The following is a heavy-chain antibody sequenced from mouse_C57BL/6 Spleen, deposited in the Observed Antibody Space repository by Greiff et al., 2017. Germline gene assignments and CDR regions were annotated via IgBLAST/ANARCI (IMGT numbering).Heavy chain of an antibody. CDR3: ARDEYGAWFGY. V-gene: IGHV1-80*01. J-gene: IGHJ3*01. CDR2: IYPGDGDT. CDR1: GYAFSSYW. Sequence: QVQLQQPGAELVKPGASVKISCKASGYAFSSYWMNWVKQRPGQGLEWIGQIYPGDGDTNYNGKFKGKATLTADKSSSTAYMQLSSLTSEDSAVXFCARDEYGAWFGYWGQGTLVTVSA. D-gene: IGHD1-2*01.